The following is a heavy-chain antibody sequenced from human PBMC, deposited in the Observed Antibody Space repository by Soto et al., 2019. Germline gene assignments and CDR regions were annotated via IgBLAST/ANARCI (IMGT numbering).Heavy chain of an antibody. J-gene: IGHJ4*02. CDR2: VTNTGGDK. CDR1: GFTFSNNA. D-gene: IGHD3-10*01. CDR3: ARASGESYPGSRVFVS. V-gene: IGHV3-23*01. Sequence: GGSLRLSCAASGFTFSNNAMSWVRQAPGNGLELVSIVTNTGGDKLYADSVKGRLIISRDNSKNTLYLQMNSLRAEDTAIYYCARASGESYPGSRVFVSWGQGTRVTVSS.